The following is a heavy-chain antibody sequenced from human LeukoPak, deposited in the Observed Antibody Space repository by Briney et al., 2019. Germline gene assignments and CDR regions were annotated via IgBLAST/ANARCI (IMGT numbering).Heavy chain of an antibody. J-gene: IGHJ6*02. V-gene: IGHV1-3*01. Sequence: GASVKVSCKASGYTFTSYAMHWVRQAPGQRLEWMGWINAGNGNTKYSQKFQGRVTITRDTSASTAYMELSSLRSEDTAVYYCAREGCCSSTSCSWTYYYYGMDVWGQGTTVTVSS. D-gene: IGHD2-2*01. CDR3: AREGCCSSTSCSWTYYYYGMDV. CDR2: INAGNGNT. CDR1: GYTFTSYA.